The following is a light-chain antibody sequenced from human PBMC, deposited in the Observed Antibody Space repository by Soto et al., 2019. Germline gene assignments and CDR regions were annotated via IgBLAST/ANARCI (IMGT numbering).Light chain of an antibody. CDR1: SSDVGGYNS. Sequence: QSALTQPRSVSGSPGQSVSISCTGTSSDVGGYNSVSWYQQHPGKAPKVLIYDVSKRPSGVPHRFSGSKPGKTASLTISGLQAEDEADYYCCSYGGSVFGGGTQLTVL. V-gene: IGLV2-11*01. CDR2: DVS. CDR3: CSYGGSV. J-gene: IGLJ2*01.